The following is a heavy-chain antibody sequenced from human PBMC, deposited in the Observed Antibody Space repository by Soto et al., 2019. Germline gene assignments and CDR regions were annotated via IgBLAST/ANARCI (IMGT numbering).Heavy chain of an antibody. CDR1: GFTFSSYW. CDR2: INSDGSST. Sequence: GGSLRLSCAAAGFTFSSYWMHWVRQAPGKGLVWVPRINSDGSSTSYADSVKGRFTISRDNAKNTLYLQMNSLRAEDTAVYYCAIDLRYSSSWYVRTGLNWFDPWGQGTLVTVSS. V-gene: IGHV3-74*01. J-gene: IGHJ5*02. CDR3: AIDLRYSSSWYVRTGLNWFDP. D-gene: IGHD6-13*01.